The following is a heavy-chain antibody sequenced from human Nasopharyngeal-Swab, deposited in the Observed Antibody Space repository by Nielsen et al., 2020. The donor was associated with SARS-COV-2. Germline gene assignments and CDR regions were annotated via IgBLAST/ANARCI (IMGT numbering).Heavy chain of an antibody. Sequence: SCKGSGYSFTSYWIGWVRQMPGKGLEWMGIIYPGDSDTRYSPSFQGQVTISADKSISTAYLQWSSLKASDTAMYYCARQSYCSSTSCYGLDYYYYMDVWGKGTTVTVSS. J-gene: IGHJ6*03. CDR2: IYPGDSDT. V-gene: IGHV5-51*01. CDR1: GYSFTSYW. D-gene: IGHD2-2*01. CDR3: ARQSYCSSTSCYGLDYYYYMDV.